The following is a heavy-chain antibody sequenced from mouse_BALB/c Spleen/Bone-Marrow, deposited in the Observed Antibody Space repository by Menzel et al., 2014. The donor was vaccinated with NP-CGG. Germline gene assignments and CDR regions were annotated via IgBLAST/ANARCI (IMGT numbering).Heavy chain of an antibody. CDR1: GFTFSTYG. CDR2: ISSGGDYT. J-gene: IGHJ3*01. D-gene: IGHD4-1*01. CDR3: ASQTGTWFAY. Sequence: EVKLMEFGGDLVKSGGSLKLSCAASGFTFSTYGMSWARQTPDKRLEWVATISSGGDYTYYPDSVKGRFTISRDNAKNTLYLQMSSLKSEDAAMYNCASQTGTWFAYWGQGTLVTASA. V-gene: IGHV5-6*01.